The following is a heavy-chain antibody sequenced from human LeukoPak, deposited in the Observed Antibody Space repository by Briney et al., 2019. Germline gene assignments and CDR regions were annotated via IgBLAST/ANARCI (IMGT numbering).Heavy chain of an antibody. CDR3: AKSNANIFGVVILDY. J-gene: IGHJ4*02. Sequence: GGSLRLSCVASGFTFRRYWMNWVRQAPGKGLEWVANIKEDGSEKNYVDSVKGRFTISRDNSKNTLYLQMNSLRAEDTAVYYCAKSNANIFGVVILDYWGQGTLVTVSS. V-gene: IGHV3-7*03. D-gene: IGHD3-3*01. CDR2: IKEDGSEK. CDR1: GFTFRRYW.